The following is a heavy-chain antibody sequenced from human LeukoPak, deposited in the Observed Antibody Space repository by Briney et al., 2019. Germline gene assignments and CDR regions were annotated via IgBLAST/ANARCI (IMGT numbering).Heavy chain of an antibody. CDR1: GFTFYTYA. CDR2: ITADGNNI. D-gene: IGHD1-26*01. J-gene: IGHJ4*02. V-gene: IGHV3-23*01. Sequence: GGSLRLSCAASGFTFYTYAMSWVRQAPGMGLEWVSAITADGNNIYYTDSVKGRFTISRDNSKNTLYLQMNSLRAEDTAVYYCARGPYSGSYFLDYWGQGTLVTVSS. CDR3: ARGPYSGSYFLDY.